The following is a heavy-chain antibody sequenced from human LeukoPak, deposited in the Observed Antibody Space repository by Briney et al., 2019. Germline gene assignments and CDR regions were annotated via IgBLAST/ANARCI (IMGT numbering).Heavy chain of an antibody. CDR1: GCSLSSSSYY. J-gene: IGHJ4*02. CDR3: ARLGPLLRFGELLYPPDY. V-gene: IGHV4-39*01. CDR2: IYYSGSH. D-gene: IGHD3-10*01. Sequence: PSETLSLTCTVSGCSLSSSSYYWGWIRQPPGKWLEWIGSIYYSGSHYFNPSLKRPVPLPLGPSKNQFFLKLSSVTAADTAVYYCARLGPLLRFGELLYPPDYWGQGTLVTVSS.